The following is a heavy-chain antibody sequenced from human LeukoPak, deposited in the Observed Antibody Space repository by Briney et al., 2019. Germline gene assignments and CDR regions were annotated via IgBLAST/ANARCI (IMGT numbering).Heavy chain of an antibody. CDR1: GLTFSSYA. D-gene: IGHD3-9*01. CDR3: AKGRTYYDILTGYDY. CDR2: ISGSGGST. Sequence: PGGSLRLSCAASGLTFSSYAMSWVRQASGKGLEWVSGISGSGGSTYYADSVKGRFTISRDNSKNTLYLQVNSLRAEDTAVYYCAKGRTYYDILTGYDYWGQGTLVTVS. V-gene: IGHV3-23*01. J-gene: IGHJ4*02.